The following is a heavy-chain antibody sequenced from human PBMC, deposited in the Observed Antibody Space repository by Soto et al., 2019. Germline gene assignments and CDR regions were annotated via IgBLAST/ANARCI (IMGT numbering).Heavy chain of an antibody. CDR3: AKDRGYYSSSWPSY. D-gene: IGHD6-13*01. CDR1: GSNFSNYG. J-gene: IGHJ4*02. CDR2: ISYHGTYD. V-gene: IGHV3-30*18. Sequence: QGQLVESGGGVVQPGRSLRLSCAASGSNFSNYGIHWVRQVPGKGLEWVAVISYHGTYDQYTDSVRGRFTISRDNSKNTVYLQRNSLRADDTAVYYCAKDRGYYSSSWPSYWGQGTLVTVSS.